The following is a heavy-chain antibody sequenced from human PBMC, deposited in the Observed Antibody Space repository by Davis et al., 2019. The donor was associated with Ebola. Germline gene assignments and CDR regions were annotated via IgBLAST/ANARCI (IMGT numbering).Heavy chain of an antibody. J-gene: IGHJ5*02. D-gene: IGHD1-26*01. CDR3: ARDRGFFWFDP. V-gene: IGHV3-23*01. CDR1: GFTFSSYA. Sequence: PSETLSLTCAASGFTFSSYAMSWVRQAPGKGLEWVSAISGSGGSTYYADSVKGRFTISRDNSKNTLYLQMNSLRAEDTAVYYCARDRGFFWFDPWGQGTLVTVSS. CDR2: ISGSGGST.